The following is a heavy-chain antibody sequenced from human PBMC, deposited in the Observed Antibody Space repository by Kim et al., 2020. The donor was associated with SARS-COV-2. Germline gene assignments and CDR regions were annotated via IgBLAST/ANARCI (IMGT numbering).Heavy chain of an antibody. CDR2: IYYRGST. CDR1: GASISSYY. V-gene: IGHV4-59*01. CDR3: ARDLGYNWNYYYYYGVDV. Sequence: SETLSLTCTVSGASISSYYWSWIRQPPGKGLEWIGYIYYRGSTNYNPSLKSRVTISVDTSKNQFSVKLSSVTAADTAVYYCARDLGYNWNYYYYYGVDVWGQGTTVTVSS. J-gene: IGHJ6*02. D-gene: IGHD1-20*01.